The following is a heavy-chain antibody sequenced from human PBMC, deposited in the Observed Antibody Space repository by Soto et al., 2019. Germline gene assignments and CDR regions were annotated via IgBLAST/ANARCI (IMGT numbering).Heavy chain of an antibody. V-gene: IGHV1-18*01. J-gene: IGHJ4*02. CDR3: ARMDTAMFYFDY. D-gene: IGHD5-18*01. Sequence: ASVKVSCKASVYTFTSYGISWVRQAPGQGLEWMGWISAYNGNTNYAQKLQGRVTMTTDTSTSTAYMELRSLRSDDTAVYYCARMDTAMFYFDYWGQGTLVTVSS. CDR2: ISAYNGNT. CDR1: VYTFTSYG.